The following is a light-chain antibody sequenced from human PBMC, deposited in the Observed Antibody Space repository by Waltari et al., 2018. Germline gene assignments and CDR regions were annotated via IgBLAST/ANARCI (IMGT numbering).Light chain of an antibody. Sequence: IQMTQSPSSLSAFVGDRVTITCRESQDIKKDLHWYQEKPGKAAILLIYDASIFRHGVPARISGTGSATEFTITVSGVQPQDVATYYCQQRYRTPPYTFGQGTKVEI. CDR1: QDIKKD. V-gene: IGKV1-39*01. J-gene: IGKJ2*01. CDR2: DAS. CDR3: QQRYRTPPYT.